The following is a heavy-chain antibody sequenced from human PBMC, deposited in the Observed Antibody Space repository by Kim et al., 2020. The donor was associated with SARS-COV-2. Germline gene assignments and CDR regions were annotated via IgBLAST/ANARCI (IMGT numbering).Heavy chain of an antibody. Sequence: SVKVSCKASGGTFSSYAISWVRQAPGQGLEWMGGIIPIFGTANYAQKFQGRVTITADESTSTAYMELSSLRSEDTAVYYCARGGRDGYNFEDAFDIWGQGTMVTVSS. V-gene: IGHV1-69*13. J-gene: IGHJ3*02. D-gene: IGHD5-12*01. CDR1: GGTFSSYA. CDR2: IIPIFGTA. CDR3: ARGGRDGYNFEDAFDI.